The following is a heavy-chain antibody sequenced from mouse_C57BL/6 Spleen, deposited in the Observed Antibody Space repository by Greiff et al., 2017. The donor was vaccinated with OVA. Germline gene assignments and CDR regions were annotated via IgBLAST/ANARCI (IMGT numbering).Heavy chain of an antibody. V-gene: IGHV1-52*01. D-gene: IGHD2-1*01. CDR3: ARYGNYGVYYAMDY. CDR2: IDPSDSET. J-gene: IGHJ4*01. Sequence: QQSCKASGYTFTSYWMHWVKQRPIQGLEWIGNIDPSDSETHYNQKFKDKATLTVDKSSSTAYMQLSSLTSEDSAVYYCARYGNYGVYYAMDYWGQGTSVTVSS. CDR1: GYTFTSYW.